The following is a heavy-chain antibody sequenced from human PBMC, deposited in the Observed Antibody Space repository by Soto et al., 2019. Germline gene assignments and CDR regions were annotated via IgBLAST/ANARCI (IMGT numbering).Heavy chain of an antibody. CDR2: ISGSGGST. D-gene: IGHD2-2*01. CDR3: AKDRSSIVVVPAAIADYYYYYMDV. V-gene: IGHV3-23*01. Sequence: PGGSLRLSCAASGFTFSSYAMSCVRQAPGKGLEWVSAISGSGGSTYYADSVKGRFTISRDNSKNTLYLQMNSLRAEDTAVYYCAKDRSSIVVVPAAIADYYYYYMDVWGKGTTVTVSS. J-gene: IGHJ6*03. CDR1: GFTFSSYA.